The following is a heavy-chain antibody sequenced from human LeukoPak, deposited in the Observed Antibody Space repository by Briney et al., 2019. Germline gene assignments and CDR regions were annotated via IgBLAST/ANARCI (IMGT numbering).Heavy chain of an antibody. J-gene: IGHJ5*02. CDR3: ARGRRYVAAQHTRPGYSYVSTKNWFDP. Sequence: PSETLSLTCTVSGYSINSGFYWGWIRQPPGKGLEWIGSIYYSVTTYYNPSLKSRVTISVDASKNQFSLNLSSVTAADTAVYYCARGRRYVAAQHTRPGYSYVSTKNWFDPWGQGTLVTVSS. CDR2: IYYSVTT. CDR1: GYSINSGFY. D-gene: IGHD5-18*01. V-gene: IGHV4-38-2*02.